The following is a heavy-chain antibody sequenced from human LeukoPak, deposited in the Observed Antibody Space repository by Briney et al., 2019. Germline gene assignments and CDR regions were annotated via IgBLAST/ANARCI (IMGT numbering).Heavy chain of an antibody. CDR3: ARVSVYSSAAANFDY. D-gene: IGHD6-13*01. J-gene: IGHJ4*02. V-gene: IGHV4-31*03. CDR2: IYYSGST. Sequence: SQTLSLTCSVSGGSISSGGYYWTWIRQHPGKGLEWIGYIYYSGSTYYNPSLKSRVTISVDTSKNQSSLKLNSVTAADTAVYYCARVSVYSSAAANFDYWGQGTLVTVSS. CDR1: GGSISSGGYY.